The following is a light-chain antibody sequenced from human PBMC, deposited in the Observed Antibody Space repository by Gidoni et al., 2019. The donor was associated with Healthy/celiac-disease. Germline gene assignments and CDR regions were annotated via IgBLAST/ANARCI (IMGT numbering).Light chain of an antibody. CDR3: QQYGSAPYT. J-gene: IGKJ2*01. CDR2: GAS. Sequence: EIVFTQSPGTLSLSPGERATLSCRASQSVSSSYLAWYQQKPGQAPRLLIYGASSSATGIPDRFSGSGSGTDFTLTISRLEPEDFAVYYCQQYGSAPYTFGQGTKLEIK. V-gene: IGKV3-20*01. CDR1: QSVSSSY.